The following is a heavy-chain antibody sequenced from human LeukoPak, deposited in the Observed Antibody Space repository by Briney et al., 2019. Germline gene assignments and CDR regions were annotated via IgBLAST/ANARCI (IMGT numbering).Heavy chain of an antibody. CDR1: GFTFRSYS. J-gene: IGHJ4*02. CDR2: ISSSSTYI. V-gene: IGHV3-21*01. Sequence: PGGSLRLSCVASGFTFRSYSMNWVRQAPGKGLEWVSSISSSSTYIYYADSVKGRFTISRDNANNPLYLQMNSLRADDTAIYYCARDLNYDILTGSLRAYFDSWGQGTLVTVSS. CDR3: ARDLNYDILTGSLRAYFDS. D-gene: IGHD3-9*01.